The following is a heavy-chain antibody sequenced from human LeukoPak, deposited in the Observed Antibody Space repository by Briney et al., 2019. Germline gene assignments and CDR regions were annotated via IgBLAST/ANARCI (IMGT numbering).Heavy chain of an antibody. D-gene: IGHD5-24*01. CDR3: ARHRSKWLQSSFDY. V-gene: IGHV4-39*01. J-gene: IGHJ4*02. CDR1: GDSISSSSYY. Sequence: SETLSLTCTVSGDSISSSSYYWGWIRQPPGKGLEWIGTIYYSGSTYYNPSLKSRVTISVDTSKNQFSLKLNSVTAADTAVYYCARHRSKWLQSSFDYWGQGTLVTVSS. CDR2: IYYSGST.